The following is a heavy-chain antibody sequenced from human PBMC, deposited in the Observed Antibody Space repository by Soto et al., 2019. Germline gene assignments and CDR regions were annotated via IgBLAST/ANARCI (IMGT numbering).Heavy chain of an antibody. J-gene: IGHJ6*03. Sequence: QDQLVQSGVEVKKPGASVKVSCKASGYSFTNYGITWVRQAPGQGFEWMGWNSAYNGNTNYAQKFQGRVTLTKDAFTSPAYLELWSLRSDDTAVYYCARDRGVAPPVAGNSHYYYYMDVWGKGRTVTVSS. CDR2: NSAYNGNT. CDR3: ARDRGVAPPVAGNSHYYYYMDV. CDR1: GYSFTNYG. V-gene: IGHV1-18*01. D-gene: IGHD6-19*01.